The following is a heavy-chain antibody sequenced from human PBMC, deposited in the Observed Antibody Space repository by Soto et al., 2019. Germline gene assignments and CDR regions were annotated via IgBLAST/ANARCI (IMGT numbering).Heavy chain of an antibody. J-gene: IGHJ5*02. D-gene: IGHD3-10*01. CDR1: GDSVSSYSAA. Sequence: SQPLSLTCAISGDSVSSYSAAWNWIRQSPSGGLEWLGRTYYRSRFFSDYAESVKSRIIISPDTSKNQFSLQLKSVTPEDTAVYYCVRDRYSSSGWFDPWGQGTPVTVSS. CDR3: VRDRYSSSGWFDP. CDR2: TYYRSRFFS. V-gene: IGHV6-1*01.